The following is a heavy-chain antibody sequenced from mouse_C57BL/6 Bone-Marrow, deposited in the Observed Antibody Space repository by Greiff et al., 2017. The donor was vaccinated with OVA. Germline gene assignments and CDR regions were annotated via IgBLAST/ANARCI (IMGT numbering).Heavy chain of an antibody. CDR3: ARHSYGRLDY. CDR2: ISSGGSYT. CDR1: GFTFSSYG. D-gene: IGHD1-1*01. Sequence: DVMLVESGGDLVKPGGSLKLSCAASGFTFSSYGMSWVRQTPDKRLEWVATISSGGSYTYYPDSVKGRFTISRDNAKNTLYLQMSSLKSEDTAMYYCARHSYGRLDYWGQGTTLTVSS. V-gene: IGHV5-6*02. J-gene: IGHJ2*01.